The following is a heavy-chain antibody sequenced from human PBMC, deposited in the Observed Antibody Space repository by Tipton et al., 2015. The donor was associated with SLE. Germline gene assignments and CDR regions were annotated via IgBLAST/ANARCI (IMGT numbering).Heavy chain of an antibody. J-gene: IGHJ6*02. Sequence: GLVTPSGTLSLICAVSGASISGSNWWCWVRQPPGKGLEWIGEIYHSGGTNYNPSLKSRVTISVDKSKNQFSLNLDSLTAADTAVYFCARALPPFYYYGLDVWGQGTAVTVS. V-gene: IGHV4-4*02. CDR1: GASISGSNW. CDR3: ARALPPFYYYGLDV. D-gene: IGHD2-15*01. CDR2: IYHSGGT.